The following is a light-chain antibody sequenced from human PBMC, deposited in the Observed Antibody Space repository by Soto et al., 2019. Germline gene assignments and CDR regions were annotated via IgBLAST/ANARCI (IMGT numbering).Light chain of an antibody. V-gene: IGKV3-15*01. CDR3: QHYNNWPPYT. CDR1: QSVSRN. CDR2: GAS. Sequence: EVVMTQSPATLSVSPGERATPSCRASQSVSRNLAWYQQRPGQPPRLVMYGASTRATGIPARFSGSGSGTEFNLTISSLQSEDCVVYYCQHYNNWPPYTFGQGTKLEIK. J-gene: IGKJ2*01.